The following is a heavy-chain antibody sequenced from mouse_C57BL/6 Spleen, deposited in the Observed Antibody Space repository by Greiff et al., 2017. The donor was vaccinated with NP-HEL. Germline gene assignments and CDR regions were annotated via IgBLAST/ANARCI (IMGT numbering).Heavy chain of an antibody. V-gene: IGHV1-82*01. Sequence: VQLQQSGSELVKPGASVKISCKASGYAFSSSWMNWVKQRPGTGLEWIGRIYPGDGDTNYNGKFKGKATLTADKSSSTAYMQLSSLTSEDSAVYCCARAGAYYSNFDYWGQGTTLTVSS. CDR2: IYPGDGDT. D-gene: IGHD2-5*01. CDR1: GYAFSSSW. J-gene: IGHJ2*01. CDR3: ARAGAYYSNFDY.